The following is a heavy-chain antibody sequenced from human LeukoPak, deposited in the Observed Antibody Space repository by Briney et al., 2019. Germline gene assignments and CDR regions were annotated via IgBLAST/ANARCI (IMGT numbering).Heavy chain of an antibody. D-gene: IGHD6-19*01. Sequence: GASVKVSCKASGYPFTGYFIHWVRQAPGQGLEWMGWINPNTGDTNYAQKFKGGVTMTRDTSSSTAYVELRTVTSDETGVYFCVRVSSGGYPMGYWGQGTLIIVSS. J-gene: IGHJ4*02. CDR1: GYPFTGYF. V-gene: IGHV1-2*02. CDR2: INPNTGDT. CDR3: VRVSSGGYPMGY.